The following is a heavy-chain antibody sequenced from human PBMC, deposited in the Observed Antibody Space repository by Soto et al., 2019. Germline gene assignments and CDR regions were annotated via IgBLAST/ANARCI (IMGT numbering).Heavy chain of an antibody. D-gene: IGHD5-18*01. V-gene: IGHV3-21*01. Sequence: GGSLRLSCAASGFTFSSYSMNWVRQAPGKGLEWVSSISSSSSYIYYADSVKGRFTISRDNAKNSLYLQMNSLRAEDTAVYYCARDMTDMVHSYYYYGMDVWGQGTTVTVSS. CDR2: ISSSSSYI. J-gene: IGHJ6*02. CDR3: ARDMTDMVHSYYYYGMDV. CDR1: GFTFSSYS.